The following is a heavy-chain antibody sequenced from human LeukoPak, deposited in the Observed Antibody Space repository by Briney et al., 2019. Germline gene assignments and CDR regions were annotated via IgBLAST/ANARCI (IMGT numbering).Heavy chain of an antibody. CDR1: GGSFSGYY. CDR2: INHSGST. V-gene: IGHV4-34*01. Sequence: SETLSLTCAVYGGSFSGYYWSWIRQPPGKGLEWIGEINHSGSTNYNPSLKSRVTISVDPSKNQFSLKLSSVTAADTAVYYCAGLFDYGDSHYYYYYMDVWGKGTTVTVSS. CDR3: AGLFDYGDSHYYYYYMDV. J-gene: IGHJ6*03. D-gene: IGHD4-17*01.